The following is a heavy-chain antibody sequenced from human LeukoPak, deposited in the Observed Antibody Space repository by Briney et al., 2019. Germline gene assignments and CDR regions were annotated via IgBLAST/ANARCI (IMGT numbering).Heavy chain of an antibody. Sequence: ASVKVSCKASGYTFTGYYVHWVRQAPGQGLEWMGWINPNSGGTNYAQKFQGRVTMTRDTSISTAYMELSRLRSDDTAVYYCARGDFWSGRADRNWFDPWGQGTLVTVSS. CDR3: ARGDFWSGRADRNWFDP. D-gene: IGHD3-3*01. V-gene: IGHV1-2*02. CDR1: GYTFTGYY. J-gene: IGHJ5*02. CDR2: INPNSGGT.